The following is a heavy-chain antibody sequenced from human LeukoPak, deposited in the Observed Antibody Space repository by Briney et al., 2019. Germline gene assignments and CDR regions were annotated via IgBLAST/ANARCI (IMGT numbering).Heavy chain of an antibody. V-gene: IGHV3-21*01. CDR3: ARARLYDSSGYYPRSFDY. J-gene: IGHJ4*02. Sequence: GGSLRLSCAASGFTFSSYSMNWVRQAPGKGLEWVSSISSSSSYIYYADSVKGRFTISRDNSKNTLYLQMHSLRAEDTAVYYCARARLYDSSGYYPRSFDYWGQGTLVTVSS. CDR1: GFTFSSYS. CDR2: ISSSSSYI. D-gene: IGHD3-22*01.